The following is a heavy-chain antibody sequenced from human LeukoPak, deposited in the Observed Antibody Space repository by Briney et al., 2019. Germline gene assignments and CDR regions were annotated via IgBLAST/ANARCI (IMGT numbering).Heavy chain of an antibody. V-gene: IGHV3-23*01. CDR2: ISGASVGST. CDR1: GFTFSSYA. Sequence: GGSLRLSCAASGFTFSSYAMTWGREAPGKGLEWGSIISGASVGSTYYADSVKGRFTISRDNSKNTLYLQMNSLRAEDTALYYCARGGSSSWYPNFDYWGQGTLVTVSS. CDR3: ARGGSSSWYPNFDY. J-gene: IGHJ4*02. D-gene: IGHD6-13*01.